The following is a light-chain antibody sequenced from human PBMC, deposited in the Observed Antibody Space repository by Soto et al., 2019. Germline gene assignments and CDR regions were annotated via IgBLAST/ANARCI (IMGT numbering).Light chain of an antibody. CDR1: SGHSSYV. Sequence: QSVLTQSPSASASLGASVKLTCTLSSGHSSYVIAWHQQQPEKGPRCLMKLNSDGSHSKGDGIPDRFSGSSSGAERYLIISSLQSEDEADYYCQTWGTGIPRVFGGGTKVTVL. J-gene: IGLJ3*02. CDR2: LNSDGSH. CDR3: QTWGTGIPRV. V-gene: IGLV4-69*01.